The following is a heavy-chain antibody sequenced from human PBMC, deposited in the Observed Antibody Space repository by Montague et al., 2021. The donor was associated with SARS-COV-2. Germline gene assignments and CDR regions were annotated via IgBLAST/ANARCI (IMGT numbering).Heavy chain of an antibody. CDR3: ARPQQQLAFDY. CDR1: GGSLSSSSYY. D-gene: IGHD6-13*01. J-gene: IGHJ4*02. V-gene: IGHV4-39*01. Sequence: SETLSLTCTVSGGSLSSSSYYWGWIRQPPGKGLEWVGSFFYSGSTYYNPSLKSRVTISVDTSKNQFSLKLSSVTAADTAVYYCARPQQQLAFDYWGQGTLVTVFS. CDR2: FFYSGST.